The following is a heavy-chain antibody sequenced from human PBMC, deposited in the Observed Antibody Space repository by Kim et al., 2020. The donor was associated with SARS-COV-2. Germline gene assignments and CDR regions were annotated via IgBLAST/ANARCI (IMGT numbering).Heavy chain of an antibody. D-gene: IGHD6-19*01. Sequence: CPDSVKGRFTISRDNSTNTMYLHMNSLRTGETAVYYCPLNSGIAVPGGNYWGQGTLVTVSS. V-gene: IGHV3-23*01. CDR3: PLNSGIAVPGGNY. J-gene: IGHJ4*02.